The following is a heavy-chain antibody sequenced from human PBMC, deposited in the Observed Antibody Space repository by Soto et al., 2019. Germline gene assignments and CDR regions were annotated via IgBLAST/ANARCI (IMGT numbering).Heavy chain of an antibody. CDR3: ARSPPDYSNYIRWFYP. D-gene: IGHD4-4*01. CDR1: GGSISSGGYY. Sequence: SETLSLTYTVSGGSISSGGYYWSWIRQHPGKGLEWIGHIYYSGSTYYNPSLKSRVTISVDTSKTQFSLKLSSVTAADTAVYYCARSPPDYSNYIRWFYPWGQGTLVTVS. CDR2: IYYSGST. J-gene: IGHJ5*02. V-gene: IGHV4-31*03.